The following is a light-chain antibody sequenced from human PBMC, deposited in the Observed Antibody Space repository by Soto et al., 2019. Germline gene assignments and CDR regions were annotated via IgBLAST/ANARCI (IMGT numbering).Light chain of an antibody. J-gene: IGLJ1*01. CDR1: SSDVGSYNL. CDR2: EVS. Sequence: QSALTQPASVSGSPGQSITISCTGTSSDVGSYNLVSWYQQHPGKAPKLMIYEVSKRPSGVSNRFSGSKSGNTASLTISGLQAEDKADYYCCSYAGSSYVFGTGTKVTVL. V-gene: IGLV2-23*02. CDR3: CSYAGSSYV.